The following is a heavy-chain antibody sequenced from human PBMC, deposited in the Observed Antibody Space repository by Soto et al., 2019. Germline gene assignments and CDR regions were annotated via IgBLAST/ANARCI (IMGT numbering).Heavy chain of an antibody. CDR3: ARLTYNVTRDYYYYMDV. J-gene: IGHJ6*03. D-gene: IGHD3-10*01. CDR1: YGSISSYY. V-gene: IGHV4-59*08. CDR2: IYYSGST. Sequence: LSHPYTVVYGSISSYYWRCIMQKPGKGLEWIGYIYYSGSTNYNPSLKSRVTISVDTSKNQFSLKLSSVTAADTAVYYCARLTYNVTRDYYYYMDVWGKGTTVTVSS.